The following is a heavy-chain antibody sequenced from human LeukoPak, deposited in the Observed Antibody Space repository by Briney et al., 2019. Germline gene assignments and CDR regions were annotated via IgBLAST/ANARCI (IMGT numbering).Heavy chain of an antibody. J-gene: IGHJ3*02. CDR3: AKLPMEPGYCSGGSCSDI. CDR1: GFTFSSYG. V-gene: IGHV3-30*18. D-gene: IGHD2-15*01. CDR2: ISYDGSNK. Sequence: GRSLRLSCAASGFTFSSYGMHWVRQAPGKGLEWVALISYDGSNKYYADSVKGRFTICRDNSKNTLYLQMNSLRAEDTAVYYRAKLPMEPGYCSGGSCSDIWGQGTMVTVSS.